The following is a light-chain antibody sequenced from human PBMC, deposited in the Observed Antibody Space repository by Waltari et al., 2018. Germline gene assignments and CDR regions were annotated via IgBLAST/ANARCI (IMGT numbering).Light chain of an antibody. Sequence: DIVMTQSPLSLPVTPGEPASISCRSSQSLLHSNGYNYLDWYLQKPGQSPQLLIYEVSNRCSGVPDRFSGSGSGTDFTLKISRVEAEDVGVYYCMQSIQLPWTFGQGTKVEIK. J-gene: IGKJ1*01. CDR1: QSLLHSNGYNY. CDR3: MQSIQLPWT. V-gene: IGKV2D-29*02. CDR2: EVS.